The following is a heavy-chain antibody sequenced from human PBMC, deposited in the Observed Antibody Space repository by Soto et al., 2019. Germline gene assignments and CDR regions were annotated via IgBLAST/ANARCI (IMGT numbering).Heavy chain of an antibody. V-gene: IGHV1-69*01. CDR2: IIPLFGTA. CDR1: GGTFSSYA. Sequence: QVQLVQSGAEVKKPGSSVKVSCKASGGTFSSYAISWVRQAPGQGLECMGGIIPLFGTANYAQKFQGRVTITAEDSTRTAYMELSSLGSEDTAVYYCASAGSYNWFDPWGKGTLVTVSS. J-gene: IGHJ5*02. CDR3: ASAGSYNWFDP.